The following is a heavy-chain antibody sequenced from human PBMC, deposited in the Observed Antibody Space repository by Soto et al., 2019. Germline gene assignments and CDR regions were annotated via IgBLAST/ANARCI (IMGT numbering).Heavy chain of an antibody. J-gene: IGHJ3*02. CDR1: GYTFTGYG. CDR2: ISAYNGNT. D-gene: IGHD2-2*01. V-gene: IGHV1-18*01. CDR3: ASIVVVPAAMTHAFDI. Sequence: ASVKVSCKASGYTFTGYGISWVRQAPGQGLEWMGWISAYNGNTNYAQKLQGRVTMTTDTSTSTAYMELRSLRSDDTAVYYCASIVVVPAAMTHAFDIWGQGTMVTVSS.